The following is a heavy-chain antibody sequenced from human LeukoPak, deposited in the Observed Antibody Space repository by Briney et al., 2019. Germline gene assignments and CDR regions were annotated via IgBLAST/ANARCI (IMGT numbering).Heavy chain of an antibody. CDR3: AKGIAAGTDY. CDR1: GFTFSSYA. V-gene: IGHV3-23*01. D-gene: IGHD6-13*01. Sequence: PGGSLRLSCAASGFTFSSYAMSWVRQAPGRGLEWVSAVSGRGGTTYYADSVKGRFTVSRDNSKNTLYLQMNSLRAEDTAVYYCAKGIAAGTDYWGQGTLVTVSS. J-gene: IGHJ4*02. CDR2: VSGRGGTT.